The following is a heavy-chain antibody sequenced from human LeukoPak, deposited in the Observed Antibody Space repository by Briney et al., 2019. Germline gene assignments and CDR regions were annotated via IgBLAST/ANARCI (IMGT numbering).Heavy chain of an antibody. Sequence: PGGSLRLSCAASGFTFSSYWMHWVRQAPGKGLVWVSRINGDGTGTSYADPVKGRFTISRDNAKNTLYLQMNSLRAEDTAVYYCAEGASPGAFDYWGQGTLVTVSS. CDR3: AEGASPGAFDY. J-gene: IGHJ4*02. D-gene: IGHD3-10*01. CDR1: GFTFSSYW. V-gene: IGHV3-74*01. CDR2: INGDGTGT.